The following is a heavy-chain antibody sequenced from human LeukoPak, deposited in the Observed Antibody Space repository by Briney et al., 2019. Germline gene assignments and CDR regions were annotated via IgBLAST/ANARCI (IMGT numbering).Heavy chain of an antibody. J-gene: IGHJ4*02. CDR3: ARDRYGDGFAHLDY. CDR1: GFSFTSYA. Sequence: ASVKVSCKASGFSFTSYAIHWVRQAPGQGLEWMGWITPGGGTNYAQKFQGRVAITWDTSITTAYMDLSRLTSDDTAVYYCARDRYGDGFAHLDYWGKGALDTVSS. CDR2: ITPGGGT. V-gene: IGHV1-2*02. D-gene: IGHD5-24*01.